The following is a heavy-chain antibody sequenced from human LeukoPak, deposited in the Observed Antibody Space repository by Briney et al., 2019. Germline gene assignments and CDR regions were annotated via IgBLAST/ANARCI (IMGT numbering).Heavy chain of an antibody. D-gene: IGHD1-1*01. V-gene: IGHV4-39*01. CDR3: ARGPVQLEHFDY. CDR2: IYYSGST. Sequence: PSETLSLTCTVSGGSISSSSYYWGWIRQPPGKGLEWIGSIYYSGSTYYNPSLKSRVTISVDTSKNQFSLKLSSVTAADTAVYYCARGPVQLEHFDYWGQGTLVTVSS. J-gene: IGHJ4*02. CDR1: GGSISSSSYY.